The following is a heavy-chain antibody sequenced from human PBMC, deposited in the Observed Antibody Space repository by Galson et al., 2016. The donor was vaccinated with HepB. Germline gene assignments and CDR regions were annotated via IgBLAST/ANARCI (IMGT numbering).Heavy chain of an antibody. V-gene: IGHV3-33*01. CDR3: ARDRGYGGNYYFDY. Sequence: SLRLSCAPSGFTFSSYGMHWVRQAPGKGLEWVAVIWYDGSNKYYADSVKGRFTISRDNSKNTLYLQMNSLRAEDTAVYYCARDRGYGGNYYFDYWGQGTLVTVSS. D-gene: IGHD4-23*01. CDR1: GFTFSSYG. CDR2: IWYDGSNK. J-gene: IGHJ4*02.